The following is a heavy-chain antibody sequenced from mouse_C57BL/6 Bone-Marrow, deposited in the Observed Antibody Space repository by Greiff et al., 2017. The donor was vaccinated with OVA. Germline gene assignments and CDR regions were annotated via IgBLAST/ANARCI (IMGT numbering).Heavy chain of an antibody. Sequence: QVQLQQPGAELVKPGASVKMSCKASGYTFTSYWITWVKQRPGQGLEWIGDIYPGSGSTNYNEKFKSKATLTVDTSSSTAYMQRSSLTSEDSAVYYCARRTTVVARGYFDVWGTGTTVTVSS. V-gene: IGHV1-55*01. J-gene: IGHJ1*03. CDR1: GYTFTSYW. D-gene: IGHD1-1*01. CDR3: ARRTTVVARGYFDV. CDR2: IYPGSGST.